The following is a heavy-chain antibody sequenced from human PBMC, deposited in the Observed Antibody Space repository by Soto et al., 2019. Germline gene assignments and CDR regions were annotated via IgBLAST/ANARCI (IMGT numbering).Heavy chain of an antibody. J-gene: IGHJ4*02. CDR2: ISDDGRRK. CDR1: GFTFRNSG. Sequence: PGGSLRLSCAASGFTFRNSGMHWVRQAAGKGLEWVAVISDDGRRKYYADSVKGRLTISRDDSKNTPYLQLNSLRAEDTAIYYCAKDKKGTWSLDHWGQGALVTVSS. V-gene: IGHV3-30*18. CDR3: AKDKKGTWSLDH. D-gene: IGHD1-1*01.